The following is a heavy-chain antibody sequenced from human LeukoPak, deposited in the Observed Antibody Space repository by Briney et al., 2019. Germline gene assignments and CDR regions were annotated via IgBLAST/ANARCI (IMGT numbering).Heavy chain of an antibody. Sequence: GASVKVSCKASGYTFTSYGISWVRQAPGQGLEWMGWISAYNGNTNYAQKLQGRVTMTTDTSTSTAYMELRSLRSDDTAVYYCARDLSRVSIFGVVITATLIDYWGQGTLVTVSS. CDR1: GYTFTSYG. CDR2: ISAYNGNT. J-gene: IGHJ4*02. V-gene: IGHV1-18*01. D-gene: IGHD3-3*01. CDR3: ARDLSRVSIFGVVITATLIDY.